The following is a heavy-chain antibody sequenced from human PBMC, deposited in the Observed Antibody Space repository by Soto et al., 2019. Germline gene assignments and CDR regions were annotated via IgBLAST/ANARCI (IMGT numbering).Heavy chain of an antibody. Sequence: GGSLRLSCAASGFTFSSYAMSWVRQAPGKGLEWVSAISGSGGSTYYADSVKGRFTISRDNSKNTLYLQMNSLRAEDTAVYYCAKDPFSWSLEYYYYGMDVWGQGTTVTVSS. CDR1: GFTFSSYA. CDR3: AKDPFSWSLEYYYYGMDV. CDR2: ISGSGGST. D-gene: IGHD6-13*01. V-gene: IGHV3-23*01. J-gene: IGHJ6*02.